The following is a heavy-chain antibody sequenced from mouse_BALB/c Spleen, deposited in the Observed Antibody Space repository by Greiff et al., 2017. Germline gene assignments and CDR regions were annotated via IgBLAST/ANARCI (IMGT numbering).Heavy chain of an antibody. J-gene: IGHJ4*01. CDR3: AREGDGDYYAMDY. Sequence: VKLMESGAELMKPGASVKISCKATGYTFSSYWIEWVKQRPGHGLEWIGEILPGSGSTNYNEKFKGKATFTADTSSNTAYMQLSSLTSEDSAVYYCAREGDGDYYAMDYWGEGTSVTVSS. CDR1: GYTFSSYW. D-gene: IGHD3-3*01. V-gene: IGHV1-9*01. CDR2: ILPGSGST.